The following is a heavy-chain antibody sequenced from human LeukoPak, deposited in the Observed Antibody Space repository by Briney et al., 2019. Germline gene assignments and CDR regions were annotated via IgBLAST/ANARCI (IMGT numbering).Heavy chain of an antibody. CDR3: ARVGATHNFDY. D-gene: IGHD1-26*01. V-gene: IGHV3-7*01. CDR2: IKQGGSEK. CDR1: GFTFSSYW. Sequence: GGSLRLSCVASGFTFSSYWMSWVRQAPGKGLEWVANIKQGGSEKYYVDSVKGRFTISRDNAKNSLWLQLNSLRAEDTAVYHCARVGATHNFDYWGQGTLVTVSS. J-gene: IGHJ4*02.